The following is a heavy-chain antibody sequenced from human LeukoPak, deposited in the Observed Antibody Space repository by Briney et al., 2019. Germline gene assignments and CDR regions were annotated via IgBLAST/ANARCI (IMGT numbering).Heavy chain of an antibody. CDR1: GFTFSSYS. V-gene: IGHV3-21*04. D-gene: IGHD5-18*01. J-gene: IGHJ4*02. CDR2: ISSSSTYI. Sequence: GGSLRLSCAASGFTFSSYSMNWVRQTPGKGLEWVSSISSSSTYIYYADSVKGRFTISRDNSKNTLYLQMNSLRAEDTAVYYCAKDASGYSYGFLDYWGQGTLVTVSS. CDR3: AKDASGYSYGFLDY.